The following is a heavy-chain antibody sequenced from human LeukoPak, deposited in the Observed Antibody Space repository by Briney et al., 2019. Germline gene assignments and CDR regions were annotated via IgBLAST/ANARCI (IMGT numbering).Heavy chain of an antibody. D-gene: IGHD3-22*01. J-gene: IGHJ4*02. CDR1: GYTFTSYG. V-gene: IGHV1-18*01. Sequence: ASVKVSCKASGYTFTSYGIRWVRQAPGQGLEWMGWISAYNGNTNYAQKLQGRVTMTTDTSTSTAYMELRSLRSDDTAVYYCARDNYYYDSSGYYYWVAEGSYYFDYWGQGTLVTVSS. CDR2: ISAYNGNT. CDR3: ARDNYYYDSSGYYYWVAEGSYYFDY.